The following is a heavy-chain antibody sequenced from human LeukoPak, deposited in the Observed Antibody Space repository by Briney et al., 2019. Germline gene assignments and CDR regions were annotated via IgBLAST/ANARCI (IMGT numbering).Heavy chain of an antibody. Sequence: SETLSLTCTVSGGSISSYYWSWIRQPPGKGLEWIGYIYYSGSTNYNPSLKSRVTISVDRSKNQFSLKLSSVTAADTAVYYCASYITIFGVVFDYWGQGTLVTVSS. CDR2: IYYSGST. J-gene: IGHJ4*02. D-gene: IGHD3-3*01. V-gene: IGHV4-59*12. CDR1: GGSISSYY. CDR3: ASYITIFGVVFDY.